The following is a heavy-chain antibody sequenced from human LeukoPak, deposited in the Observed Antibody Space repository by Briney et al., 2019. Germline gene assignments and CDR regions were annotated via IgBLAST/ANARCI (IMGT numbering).Heavy chain of an antibody. CDR3: ARHNAFRPRFDP. D-gene: IGHD6-6*01. J-gene: IGHJ5*02. Sequence: SETLSLTCTVSGGSISSSSYYWGWIRQPPGKGLEWIGSIYYSGSTYYNPSLKSRVTISVDTSKNRFSLKLSSVTAADTAVYYCARHNAFRPRFDPWGQGTLVTVSS. CDR1: GGSISSSSYY. CDR2: IYYSGST. V-gene: IGHV4-39*01.